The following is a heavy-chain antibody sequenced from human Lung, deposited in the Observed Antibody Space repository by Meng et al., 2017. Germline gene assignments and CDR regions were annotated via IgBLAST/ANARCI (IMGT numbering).Heavy chain of an antibody. CDR3: ARDDSGYADFDS. CDR2: VYHSGST. J-gene: IGHJ4*02. V-gene: IGHV4-4*02. D-gene: IGHD3-22*01. CDR1: GGSISSNNR. Sequence: QVQLQESGPGLVKPSGTLSLTCAVSGGSISSNNRWSLVRQTPGRGLEWIGEVYHSGSTNYNPSLKSRVIISVNNSKNQFSLKLTSVTAADTAVYYCARDDSGYADFDSWGQGTLVTVSS.